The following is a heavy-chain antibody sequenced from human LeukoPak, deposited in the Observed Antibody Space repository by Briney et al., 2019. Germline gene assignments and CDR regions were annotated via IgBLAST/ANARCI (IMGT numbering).Heavy chain of an antibody. CDR2: IYHRGNT. CDR1: NYSISSGYY. J-gene: IGHJ4*02. V-gene: IGHV4-38-2*01. CDR3: ARIRMITFGGVIVRTYYFDY. Sequence: SETLSLTCAVSNYSISSGYYWGWIRQPPGKGLEWIGSIYHRGNTYYNPSLKSRVTISVETSKNQFSLKLSSVTAADTAVYYCARIRMITFGGVIVRTYYFDYWGQGTLVIVSS. D-gene: IGHD3-16*02.